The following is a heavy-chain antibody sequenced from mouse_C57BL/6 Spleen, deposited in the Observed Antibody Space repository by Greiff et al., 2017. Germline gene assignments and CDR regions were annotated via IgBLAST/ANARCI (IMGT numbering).Heavy chain of an antibody. CDR3: ARWVYDYYGVDY. V-gene: IGHV1-54*01. CDR1: GYAFTNYL. Sequence: QVQLQQSGAELVRPGTSVKVSCKASGYAFTNYLIEWVKQRPGQGLEWIGVINPGSGGTNYNEKFKGKATLTADKSSSTAYMQLSSLTSEDSAVYFCARWVYDYYGVDYWGQGTTLTVSS. D-gene: IGHD1-1*01. CDR2: INPGSGGT. J-gene: IGHJ2*01.